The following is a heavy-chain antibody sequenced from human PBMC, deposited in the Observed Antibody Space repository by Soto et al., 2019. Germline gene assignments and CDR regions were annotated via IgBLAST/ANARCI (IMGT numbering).Heavy chain of an antibody. CDR2: IDPSDSYT. CDR3: ARNGLYYDILTGWPKMDV. V-gene: IGHV5-10-1*01. J-gene: IGHJ6*02. D-gene: IGHD3-9*01. Sequence: ESLKISCKGSGYSFTSYWISWVRQMPGKGLEWMGRIDPSDSYTNYSPSFQGHVTISADKSISTAYLQWSSLKASDTAMYYCARNGLYYDILTGWPKMDVWGQGTTVTVSS. CDR1: GYSFTSYW.